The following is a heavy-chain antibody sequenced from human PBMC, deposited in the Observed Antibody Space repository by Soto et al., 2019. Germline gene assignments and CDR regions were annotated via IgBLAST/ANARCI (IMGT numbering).Heavy chain of an antibody. CDR3: ARSPRVYDFWRGYYTASSYYYMDV. Sequence: GASVKVSCKASGYTFTSYDINWVRQATGQGLEWMGWMNPNSGNTGYAQKFQGRVTMTRNTSISTAYMELSSLRSEDTAVYYCARSPRVYDFWRGYYTASSYYYMDVWGKGTTVTVSS. CDR1: GYTFTSYD. V-gene: IGHV1-8*01. CDR2: MNPNSGNT. J-gene: IGHJ6*03. D-gene: IGHD3-3*01.